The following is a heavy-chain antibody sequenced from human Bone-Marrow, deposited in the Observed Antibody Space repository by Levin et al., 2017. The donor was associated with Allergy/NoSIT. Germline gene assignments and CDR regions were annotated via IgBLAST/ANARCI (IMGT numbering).Heavy chain of an antibody. V-gene: IGHV3-66*02. CDR1: GFTVSENY. CDR3: ARDWGSDNYYDF. D-gene: IGHD3-16*01. J-gene: IGHJ4*02. CDR2: IYRGGST. Sequence: SCAASGFTVSENYMSWVRQAPGKGLEWVSVIYRGGSTYYAESVKGRFSVSRDNSKNAVYLQMNSLRVEDTAMYYCARDWGSDNYYDFWGQGTLVTVSS.